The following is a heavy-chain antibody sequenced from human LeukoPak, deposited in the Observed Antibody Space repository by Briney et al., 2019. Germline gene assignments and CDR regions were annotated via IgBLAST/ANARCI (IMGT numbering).Heavy chain of an antibody. V-gene: IGHV1-2*02. CDR2: INPNSGGT. Sequence: ASVKVSCKASGDTFTGYYMHWVRQAPGQGLEWMGWINPNSGGTNYAQKFQGRVTMTRDTSISTAYMELSRLRSDDTAVYYCAREARIVVVVAASFDWFDPWGQGTLVTVSS. J-gene: IGHJ5*02. CDR3: AREARIVVVVAASFDWFDP. D-gene: IGHD2-15*01. CDR1: GDTFTGYY.